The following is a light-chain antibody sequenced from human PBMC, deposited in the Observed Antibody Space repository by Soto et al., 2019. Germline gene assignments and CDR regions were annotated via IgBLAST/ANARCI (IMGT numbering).Light chain of an antibody. CDR1: SSDIGGYIY. V-gene: IGLV2-14*01. CDR2: EVS. Sequence: QSALTQPASVSGSPGQSITISCTGTSSDIGGYIYVSWYQQHPGKAPKLMISEVSNRPSGVSNRFSGSKSGNTASLTISGLQAEDEADYYCSSYTSMSTVIFGGGTKLTVL. CDR3: SSYTSMSTVI. J-gene: IGLJ2*01.